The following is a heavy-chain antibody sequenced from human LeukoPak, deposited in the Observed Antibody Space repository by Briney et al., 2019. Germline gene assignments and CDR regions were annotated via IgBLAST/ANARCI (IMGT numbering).Heavy chain of an antibody. J-gene: IGHJ4*02. D-gene: IGHD2-15*01. V-gene: IGHV3-11*04. Sequence: MAGGSLRLSCAASGFTFSDYYMSWIRQAPGKGLEWVSYISSSGSTIYYADSVKGRFTISRDNAKNSLYLQMNSLRAEDTAVYYCARCLWDIVVVIPANDYWGQGTLVTVSS. CDR2: ISSSGSTI. CDR3: ARCLWDIVVVIPANDY. CDR1: GFTFSDYY.